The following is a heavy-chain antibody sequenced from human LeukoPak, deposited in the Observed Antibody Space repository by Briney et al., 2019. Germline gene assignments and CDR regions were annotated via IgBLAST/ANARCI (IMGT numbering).Heavy chain of an antibody. V-gene: IGHV3-7*03. CDR1: GFSFSRYW. CDR3: ARDKGDYDSSGSLFVF. CDR2: IKQDGGEI. Sequence: PGGSLRLSCAASGFSFSRYWMSWVRQVPRKGLEWVAIIKQDGGEIYYVDSVKGRFTISRDNAKNSLYLQMNSLRAEDTAVYYCARDKGDYDSSGSLFVFGGQGTKVTVSS. J-gene: IGHJ4*02. D-gene: IGHD3-22*01.